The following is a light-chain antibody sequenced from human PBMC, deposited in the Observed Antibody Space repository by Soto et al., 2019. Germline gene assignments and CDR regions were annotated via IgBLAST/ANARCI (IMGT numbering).Light chain of an antibody. CDR2: GVT. V-gene: IGLV2-14*01. Sequence: QSVLIQPASVSGSPGQSITISCTGTSSDVGAYYSVSWYQHHPGKAPKLIIYGVTNRPSGASNRFSGSKSGNTASLTISGLQAEDEADYHCSSYTSGSSHYVFGTGTKVTVL. J-gene: IGLJ1*01. CDR1: SSDVGAYYS. CDR3: SSYTSGSSHYV.